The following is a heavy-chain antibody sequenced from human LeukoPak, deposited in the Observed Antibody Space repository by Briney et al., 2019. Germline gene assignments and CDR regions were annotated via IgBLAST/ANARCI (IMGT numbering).Heavy chain of an antibody. V-gene: IGHV3-74*01. CDR2: INSDGSST. CDR3: ARDQYYYDSSGYYGSYYFDY. D-gene: IGHD3-22*01. J-gene: IGHJ4*02. Sequence: GSLRLSCAASGFTFSSYWMHWVRQAPGKGLVWVSRINSDGSSTSYADSVKGRFTISRDNAKNTLYLQMNSLRAEDTAVYYCARDQYYYDSSGYYGSYYFDYWGQGTLVTVSS. CDR1: GFTFSSYW.